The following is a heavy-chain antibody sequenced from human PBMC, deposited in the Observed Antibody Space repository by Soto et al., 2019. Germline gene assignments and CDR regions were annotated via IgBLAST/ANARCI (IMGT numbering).Heavy chain of an antibody. CDR3: ARLEGLATISYYFDY. D-gene: IGHD3-9*01. V-gene: IGHV4-39*01. Sequence: QLQLQESGPGLVKPSETLSLTCSVSGDSINSDNYYWGWFRQPPGKGLEWLGSLYYRGNTYYNPSLKTRGTRSLYKSKSQFSLKLLSSTAADSAVYFCARLEGLATISYYFDYWGQGTLVTVSS. J-gene: IGHJ4*02. CDR2: LYYRGNT. CDR1: GDSINSDNYY.